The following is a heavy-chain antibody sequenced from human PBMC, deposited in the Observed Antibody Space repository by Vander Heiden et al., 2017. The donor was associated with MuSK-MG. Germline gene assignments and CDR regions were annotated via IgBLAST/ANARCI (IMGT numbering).Heavy chain of an antibody. CDR2: IYYSGST. Sequence: QVQLQASGPGLVKPSETLSLTCTVSGGSISSYYWSWIRQPPGKGLEWIGYIYYSGSTNYNPSLKSRVTISVDTSKNQFSLKLSSVTAADTAVYYCARAVAGDFDYWGQGTLVTVSS. CDR3: ARAVAGDFDY. J-gene: IGHJ4*02. CDR1: GGSISSYY. D-gene: IGHD6-19*01. V-gene: IGHV4-59*01.